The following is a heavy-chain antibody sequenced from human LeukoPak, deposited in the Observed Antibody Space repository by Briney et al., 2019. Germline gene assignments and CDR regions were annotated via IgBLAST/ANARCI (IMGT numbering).Heavy chain of an antibody. Sequence: PGGSLRLSCAASGFTFSEYALVWVRQAPGKGLEWVSASSSGGANTLYADSVKGRFTISRDNPKNTLYLQMNSLRAEDTAVYFCAKRGVVIRVILVGFHKEAYYFDSWGQGALVTVSS. CDR3: AKRGVVIRVILVGFHKEAYYFDS. CDR1: GFTFSEYA. D-gene: IGHD3-22*01. CDR2: SSSGGANT. V-gene: IGHV3-23*01. J-gene: IGHJ4*02.